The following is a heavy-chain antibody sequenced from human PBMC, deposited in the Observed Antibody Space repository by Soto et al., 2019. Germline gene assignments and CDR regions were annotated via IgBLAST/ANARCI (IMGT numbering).Heavy chain of an antibody. CDR1: ADTFNSYS. V-gene: IGHV1-69*01. D-gene: IGHD4-17*01. CDR3: ARSLEGTTVTNWFDP. J-gene: IGHJ5*02. Sequence: QVQLVQSGAEEKKPGSSVKVSCKASADTFNSYSLSWLRQAPGQRLEWMGGITPVFGTADYAQSFEDRRTITADDSTSTVYMELSSLRSDDTAGYYCARSLEGTTVTNWFDPWGQGALVTVSS. CDR2: ITPVFGTA.